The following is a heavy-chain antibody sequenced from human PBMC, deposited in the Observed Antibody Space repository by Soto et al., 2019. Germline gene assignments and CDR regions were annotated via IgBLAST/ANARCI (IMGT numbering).Heavy chain of an antibody. V-gene: IGHV3-23*01. J-gene: IGHJ4*02. Sequence: EVQLLESGGGLVQPGGSLRLSCAASGFTFSSYAMSWVRQAPGKGLEWVSAISGSGGSTYYADSVKGRFTISRDNSKNTLYLQMNSLRAEDTAVYYCAKDTIAVAGTDPYYFDYWGQGTLVTVSS. CDR3: AKDTIAVAGTDPYYFDY. CDR1: GFTFSSYA. CDR2: ISGSGGST. D-gene: IGHD6-19*01.